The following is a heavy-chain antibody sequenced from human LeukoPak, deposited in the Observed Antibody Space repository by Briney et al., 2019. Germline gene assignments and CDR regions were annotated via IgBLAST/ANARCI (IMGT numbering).Heavy chain of an antibody. Sequence: GGSLRLSCAASGFTFSSYAMNWVRQAPGKGLEWVSSISSSSSYIYYADSVKGRFTISRDNAKNSLYLQMNSLRAEDTAVYYCARATDYYGSGSSDYWGQGTLVTVSS. D-gene: IGHD3-10*01. CDR1: GFTFSSYA. CDR3: ARATDYYGSGSSDY. J-gene: IGHJ4*02. CDR2: ISSSSSYI. V-gene: IGHV3-21*01.